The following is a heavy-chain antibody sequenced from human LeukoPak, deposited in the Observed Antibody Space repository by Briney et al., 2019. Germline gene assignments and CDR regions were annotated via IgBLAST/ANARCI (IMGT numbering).Heavy chain of an antibody. J-gene: IGHJ4*02. Sequence: GGSLRLPCAASGFTFSSYAMSWVRQAPGKGLEWVSAISGSGGSTYYADSVKGRFTISRDNSKNTLYLQMNSLRAEDTAVYYCAKWGLQWLAPGYFDYWGQGTLVTVSS. V-gene: IGHV3-23*01. D-gene: IGHD6-19*01. CDR2: ISGSGGST. CDR3: AKWGLQWLAPGYFDY. CDR1: GFTFSSYA.